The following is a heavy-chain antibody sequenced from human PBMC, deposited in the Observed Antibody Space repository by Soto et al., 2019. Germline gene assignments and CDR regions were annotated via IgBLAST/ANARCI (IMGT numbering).Heavy chain of an antibody. J-gene: IGHJ4*02. Sequence: SVKVSGKASGGTFSIYTISGGRQAPGQGLEWMGRIIPILGIANYARKFQGRVTITADKSTSTAYLEPSSLRSEDTAVYYCGVMSGYRLPEIRGQGTLVTVPS. CDR1: GGTFSIYT. V-gene: IGHV1-69*02. CDR3: GVMSGYRLPEI. D-gene: IGHD5-12*01. CDR2: IIPILGIA.